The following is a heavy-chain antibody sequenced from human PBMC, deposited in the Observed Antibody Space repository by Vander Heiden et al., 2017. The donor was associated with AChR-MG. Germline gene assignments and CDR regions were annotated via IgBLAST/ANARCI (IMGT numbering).Heavy chain of an antibody. CDR2: IYYSGST. V-gene: IGHV4-59*01. CDR3: ARERRIFGVVWYAFDI. J-gene: IGHJ3*02. Sequence: QVQLQESGPGLVTPSETLSLTCTVSGDSMSTYYWTWIRQPPGKELEWIGYIYYSGSTDYNPSLKSRVTISLDTSKNQFSLRLSSVTAADTAVYYCARERRIFGVVWYAFDIWGQGTMVTVSS. D-gene: IGHD3-3*01. CDR1: GDSMSTYY.